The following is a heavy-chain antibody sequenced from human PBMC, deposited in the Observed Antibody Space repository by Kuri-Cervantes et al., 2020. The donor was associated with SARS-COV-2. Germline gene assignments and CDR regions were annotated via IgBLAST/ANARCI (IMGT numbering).Heavy chain of an antibody. J-gene: IGHJ5*02. V-gene: IGHV4-59*01. CDR2: IYYSGST. CDR3: ARDLYSSGLEYNWFDP. CDR1: GGSLSPYY. Sequence: CSVSGGSLSPYYWSWIRQPPGKGLEWIGYIYYSGSTNYNPSLKSRVTISVDTSKNQSSLKLSSVTAADTAVYYCARDLYSSGLEYNWFDPWGQGTLVTVSS. D-gene: IGHD6-19*01.